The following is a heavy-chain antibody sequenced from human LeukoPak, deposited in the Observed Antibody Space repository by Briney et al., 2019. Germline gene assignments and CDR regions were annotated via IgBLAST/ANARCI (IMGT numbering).Heavy chain of an antibody. CDR2: IYYSGTT. J-gene: IGHJ4*02. CDR1: GGSISSYY. CDR3: ARRGSVVGATRGYYFDY. D-gene: IGHD1-26*01. V-gene: IGHV4-59*08. Sequence: SETLSLTCTVSGGSISSYYWSWIRQPPGKGLEWIGYIYYSGTTNYNPSLKSRVTISVDTSKNQFSLKLSSVTAADTAVYYCARRGSVVGATRGYYFDYWGQGTLVTVSS.